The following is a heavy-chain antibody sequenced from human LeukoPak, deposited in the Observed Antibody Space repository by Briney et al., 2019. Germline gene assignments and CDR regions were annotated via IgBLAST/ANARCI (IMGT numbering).Heavy chain of an antibody. J-gene: IGHJ4*02. CDR2: ISGSGGST. CDR3: SKDPSYSLWFGELKFPFDY. CDR1: GFTFSSYA. D-gene: IGHD3-10*01. V-gene: IGHV3-23*01. Sequence: PGGSLRLSCAASGFTFSSYAMSWVRQAPGKGLEWVSAISGSGGSTYYADSVKGRFTISRDNSKNTLYLQMNSLRAEDTAVYYWSKDPSYSLWFGELKFPFDYWGQGTLVTVSS.